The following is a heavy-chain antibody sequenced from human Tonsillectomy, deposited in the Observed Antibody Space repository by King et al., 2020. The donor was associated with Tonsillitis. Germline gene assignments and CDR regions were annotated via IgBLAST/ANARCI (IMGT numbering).Heavy chain of an antibody. J-gene: IGHJ4*02. D-gene: IGHD3-22*01. CDR2: IYYSGST. Sequence: QLQESGPGLVKPSETLSLTCTVSGGSISSYYWSWIRQPPGKGLEWIGYIYYSGSTNYNPSLKSRVTISVDTSKNQFSLKLSSVTAADTAVYYCARHWGLGYFPDFDYWGQGTLVTVSS. V-gene: IGHV4-59*08. CDR3: ARHWGLGYFPDFDY. CDR1: GGSISSYY.